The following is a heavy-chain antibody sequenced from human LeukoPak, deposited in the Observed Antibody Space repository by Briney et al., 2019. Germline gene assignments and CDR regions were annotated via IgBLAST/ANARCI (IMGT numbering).Heavy chain of an antibody. V-gene: IGHV5-51*01. CDR3: ARGVLCSGGSCYSASFDY. Sequence: VASVKISFKGSGYSFTSYWIGWVRQMPGKGLEWMGIIYPGDSDTRYSPSFQGQVTISADKSISTAYLQWSSLKASDTAMYYCARGVLCSGGSCYSASFDYWGQGTLVTVSS. CDR2: IYPGDSDT. J-gene: IGHJ4*02. D-gene: IGHD2-15*01. CDR1: GYSFTSYW.